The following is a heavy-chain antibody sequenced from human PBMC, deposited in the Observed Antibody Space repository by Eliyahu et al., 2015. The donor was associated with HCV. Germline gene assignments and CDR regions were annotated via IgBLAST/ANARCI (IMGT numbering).Heavy chain of an antibody. J-gene: IGHJ4*02. D-gene: IGHD2-15*01. Sequence: EVQLVESGGGLVQPGRSLRLSCAASGFTFXAXAMXWVRQAPGKGRGWVXGISWNSGSIGYADSVKGRFTISRDNAKNSLYLQMNSLRAEDTALYYCARGYCSGGSCYLFDYWGQGTLVTVSS. CDR2: ISWNSGSI. V-gene: IGHV3-9*01. CDR3: ARGYCSGGSCYLFDY. CDR1: GFTFXAXA.